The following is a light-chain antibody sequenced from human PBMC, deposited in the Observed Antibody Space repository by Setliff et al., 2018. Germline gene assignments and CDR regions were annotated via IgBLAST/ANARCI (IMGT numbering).Light chain of an antibody. CDR3: CAYTSSTTYV. V-gene: IGLV2-14*03. CDR2: DVS. J-gene: IGLJ1*01. CDR1: SSDVGSYDF. Sequence: QSVLTQPASVSGSPGQSITISCSGTSSDVGSYDFVSWYQQHPGKAPKLIIYDVSNRPSGVSNRFSGSKAGNTASLTISGLQAEDEADYYCCAYTSSTTYVFGTGTKVTV.